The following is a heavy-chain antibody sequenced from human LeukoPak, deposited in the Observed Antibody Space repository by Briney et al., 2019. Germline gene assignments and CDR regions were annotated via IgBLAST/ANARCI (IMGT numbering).Heavy chain of an antibody. J-gene: IGHJ4*02. V-gene: IGHV4-39*01. D-gene: IGHD6-13*01. CDR2: IYYSGST. CDR3: ARALRQQLVQSGPGDY. CDR1: GGSISSSSYY. Sequence: SETLSLTCTVSGGSISSSSYYWGWIRQPPGKGLEWIGSIYYSGSTYYNPSLKSRVTISVDTSKNQFSLKLSSVTAADTAVYYCARALRQQLVQSGPGDYWGQGTLVTVSS.